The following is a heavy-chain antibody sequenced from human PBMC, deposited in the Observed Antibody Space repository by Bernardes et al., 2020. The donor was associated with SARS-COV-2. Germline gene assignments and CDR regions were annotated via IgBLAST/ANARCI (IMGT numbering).Heavy chain of an antibody. CDR2: IGSAGDT. D-gene: IGHD6-6*01. CDR1: GFTFTNYD. Sequence: GGSLRLCCVASGFTFTNYDMHWVRQVTGKSLEWVSGIGSAGDTYYPGSVKGRFTISRENAKNSFFLEMNSLRAGDTSVYYCARGVATRRGWFFDLWGRGTLVNVSS. J-gene: IGHJ2*01. CDR3: ARGVATRRGWFFDL. V-gene: IGHV3-13*01.